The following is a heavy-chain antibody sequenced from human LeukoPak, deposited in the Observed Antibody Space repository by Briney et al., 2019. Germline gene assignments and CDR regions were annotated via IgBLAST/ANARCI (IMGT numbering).Heavy chain of an antibody. CDR3: AGFDCSSTSCYDYYYMDV. J-gene: IGHJ6*03. V-gene: IGHV1-18*01. CDR2: ISAYNGNT. D-gene: IGHD2-2*01. CDR1: GYTFTSYG. Sequence: ASVKVSCKASGYTFTSYGISWVRQAPGQGLEWMGWISAYNGNTNYAQKLQGRVTMTTDTSTSTAYMELRSLRSDDTAVYYCAGFDCSSTSCYDYYYMDVRGKGTTVTVSS.